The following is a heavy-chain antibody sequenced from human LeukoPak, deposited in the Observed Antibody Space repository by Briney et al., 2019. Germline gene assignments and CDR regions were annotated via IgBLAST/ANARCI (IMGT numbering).Heavy chain of an antibody. CDR1: GYSISSGYY. J-gene: IGHJ3*02. CDR2: IYHSGST. Sequence: SETLSLTCTVSGYSISSGYYWGWIRQPPGKGLEWIGSIYHSGSTYYNPSLKSRVTISVDTSKNQFSLKLSSVTAADTAVYYCARLQPVAGTFGDFDIWGQGTMVTVSS. D-gene: IGHD6-19*01. CDR3: ARLQPVAGTFGDFDI. V-gene: IGHV4-38-2*02.